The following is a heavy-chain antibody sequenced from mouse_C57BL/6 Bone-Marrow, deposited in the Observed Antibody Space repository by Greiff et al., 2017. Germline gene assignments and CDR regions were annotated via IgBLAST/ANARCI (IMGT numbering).Heavy chain of an antibody. CDR1: GFSLSTSGMG. CDR3: ARRLVVTPYYYAMDY. Sequence: QVTLKESGPGILQSSQTLSLTCSFSGFSLSTSGMGVSWIRQPSGKGLEWLAHIYWDDDKRYNPSLKRRLTISKDTSRNQVFLKITSVDTADTATYYCARRLVVTPYYYAMDYWGQGTSVTVSS. CDR2: IYWDDDK. D-gene: IGHD1-1*02. J-gene: IGHJ4*01. V-gene: IGHV8-12*01.